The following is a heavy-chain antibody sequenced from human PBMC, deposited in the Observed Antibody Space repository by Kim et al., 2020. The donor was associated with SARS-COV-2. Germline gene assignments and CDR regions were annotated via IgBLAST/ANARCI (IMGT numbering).Heavy chain of an antibody. CDR3: AKRTPYGDVQYYFDY. CDR1: GFSFSIYW. CDR2: IYPGDSDT. V-gene: IGHV5-51*01. Sequence: GESLKISCKTSGFSFSIYWIGWVRQMPGKGLEWMGIIYPGDSDTRYSPSFQGQVTISADKSISTAFLQWNSLKASDTAMYYCAKRTPYGDVQYYFDYWGQGTLVTVSS. J-gene: IGHJ4*02. D-gene: IGHD4-17*01.